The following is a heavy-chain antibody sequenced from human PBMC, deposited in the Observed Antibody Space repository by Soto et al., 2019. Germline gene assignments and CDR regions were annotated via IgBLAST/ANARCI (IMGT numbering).Heavy chain of an antibody. V-gene: IGHV4-59*01. J-gene: IGHJ4*02. CDR2: IYYSGST. Sequence: PSETLSLTCTVSAGTISTYYWLWLRQPPGKGLEWIGYIYYSGSTNYNPSLKSRVTISVDTSKNQFSLKLSSVTAADTAVYYCARFYDSSGYYYFDYWGQGTLVTVS. CDR3: ARFYDSSGYYYFDY. CDR1: AGTISTYY. D-gene: IGHD3-22*01.